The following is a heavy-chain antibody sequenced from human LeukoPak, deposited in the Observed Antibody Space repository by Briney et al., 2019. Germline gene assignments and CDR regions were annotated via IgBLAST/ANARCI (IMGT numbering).Heavy chain of an antibody. D-gene: IGHD4-17*01. Sequence: QPGGPLRLSCAASGFLFTNYAMSWVRQAPGKGLEWVSAISNSGGSTYYADSVKGRFTISRDNSKNTLYLQMNSLRAEDTAVYYCAKEDGDYAFDYWGQGTLVTVSS. J-gene: IGHJ4*02. V-gene: IGHV3-23*01. CDR1: GFLFTNYA. CDR2: ISNSGGST. CDR3: AKEDGDYAFDY.